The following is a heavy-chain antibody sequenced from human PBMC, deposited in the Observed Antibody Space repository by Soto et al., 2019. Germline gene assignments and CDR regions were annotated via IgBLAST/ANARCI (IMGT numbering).Heavy chain of an antibody. J-gene: IGHJ4*02. CDR1: GFTFSSYS. D-gene: IGHD6-19*01. Sequence: EVQLVESGGGLVKPGGSLRLSCAASGFTFSSYSMNWVRQAPGKGLEWVSSISSSSSYIYYADSVKGRFTISRDNAKNSLYLQMNSLRAEDTAVYYCARRSPPTDSSPDDYWGQGTLVTVSS. CDR2: ISSSSSYI. CDR3: ARRSPPTDSSPDDY. V-gene: IGHV3-21*01.